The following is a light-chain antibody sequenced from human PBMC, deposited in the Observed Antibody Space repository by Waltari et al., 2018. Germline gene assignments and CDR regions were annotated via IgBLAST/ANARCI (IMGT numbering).Light chain of an antibody. Sequence: DIQMTQSPSTLSASVGDRVTITCRTSQSISSWLAWYQQKPGKAPKLLIYKASSLERDVPSRFSGSGSGTEFTLTISSLQPDVFATFYCQHYSSYPPTFGGGTKVEIK. CDR1: QSISSW. J-gene: IGKJ4*01. V-gene: IGKV1-5*03. CDR2: KAS. CDR3: QHYSSYPPT.